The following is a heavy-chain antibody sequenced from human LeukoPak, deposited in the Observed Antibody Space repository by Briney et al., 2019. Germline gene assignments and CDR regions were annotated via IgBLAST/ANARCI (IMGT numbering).Heavy chain of an antibody. J-gene: IGHJ3*02. V-gene: IGHV1-2*06. Sequence: GASVKVSCKASGYTFTGYYMHWVRQAPGQGLEWMGRINPNSGGTNYAQKFQGRVTMIRDTSNNTAYMELSSLRSEETAVYSCARDYYDSSEGGGAFDIWGQGTMVTVSS. CDR3: ARDYYDSSEGGGAFDI. CDR1: GYTFTGYY. CDR2: INPNSGGT. D-gene: IGHD3-22*01.